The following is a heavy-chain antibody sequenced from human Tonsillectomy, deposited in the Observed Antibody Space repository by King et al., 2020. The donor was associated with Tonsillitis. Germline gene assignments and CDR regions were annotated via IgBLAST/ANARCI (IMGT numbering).Heavy chain of an antibody. J-gene: IGHJ4*02. Sequence: TLKESGPVLVKPTETLTLTCTVSGFSLSNARMGVSWIRQPPGKALEWLAHIFSNDEKSYSTSLKSRLTISKDTSKSQVVLTMTNMDPVDTATYYCARIVYRGGDCYPPLAPEFDYWGQGTLVTVSS. V-gene: IGHV2-26*01. CDR2: IFSNDEK. CDR1: GFSLSNARMG. CDR3: ARIVYRGGDCYPPLAPEFDY. D-gene: IGHD2-21*02.